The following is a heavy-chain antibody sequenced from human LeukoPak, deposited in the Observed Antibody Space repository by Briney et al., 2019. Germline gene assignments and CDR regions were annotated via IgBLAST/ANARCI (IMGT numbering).Heavy chain of an antibody. V-gene: IGHV3-30*02. J-gene: IGHJ4*02. CDR2: IRYDGSNK. CDR1: GFTFSNYG. Sequence: GGSLRLSCAASGFTFSNYGMHWVRQAPGKGLEWVAFIRYDGSNKYFADSLKGRFTISRDNSKNTLFLQMNSLRAEDTAVYYCARDGRDIVLMVYAYDGGSFDYWGQGTLVTVSS. D-gene: IGHD2-8*01. CDR3: ARDGRDIVLMVYAYDGGSFDY.